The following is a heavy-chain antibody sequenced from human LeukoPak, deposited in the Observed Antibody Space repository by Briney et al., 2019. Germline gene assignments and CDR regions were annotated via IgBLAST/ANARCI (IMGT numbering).Heavy chain of an antibody. V-gene: IGHV3-21*01. CDR3: ARDGLSSSGTKDY. J-gene: IGHJ4*02. D-gene: IGHD2-2*01. CDR2: ISSSSSYI. CDR1: GFTFSSYS. Sequence: GGSLRLSCAASGFTFSSYSMNWVRQAPGKGLEWVSSISSSSSYIYYADSVKGRFTISRDNAKNSLYLQMNSLRAEDTAVCYCARDGLSSSGTKDYWGQGTLVTVSS.